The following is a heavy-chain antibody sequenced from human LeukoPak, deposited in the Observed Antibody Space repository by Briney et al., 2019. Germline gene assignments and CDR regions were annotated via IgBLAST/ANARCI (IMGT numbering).Heavy chain of an antibody. CDR2: ITGSGGTT. J-gene: IGHJ4*02. D-gene: IGHD5-12*01. CDR1: GFTFRSYA. V-gene: IGHV3-23*01. CDR3: AKLRGYTAYDSDYFDY. Sequence: GGSLRLSCAASGFTFRSYAMSWVRQAPGKGLDWVSTITGSGGTTYYADSADSVKGRLTISRDNSKSTLYLQMNSLTAEDTAVYYCAKLRGYTAYDSDYFDYWGQGTLVTVSS.